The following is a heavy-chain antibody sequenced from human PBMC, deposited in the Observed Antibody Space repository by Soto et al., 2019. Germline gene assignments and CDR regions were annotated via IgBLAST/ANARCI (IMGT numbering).Heavy chain of an antibody. V-gene: IGHV4-59*01. J-gene: IGHJ5*02. Sequence: SETLSLTCTVSGGSISSYYWSWIRQPPGKGREWIGYIYYSGSTNYNPSLKSRVTISVDTSKNQFSLKLSSVTAADTAVYYGARNPLVGQLVGNWFDPWGQGTLVTVSS. CDR2: IYYSGST. CDR1: GGSISSYY. CDR3: ARNPLVGQLVGNWFDP. D-gene: IGHD6-6*01.